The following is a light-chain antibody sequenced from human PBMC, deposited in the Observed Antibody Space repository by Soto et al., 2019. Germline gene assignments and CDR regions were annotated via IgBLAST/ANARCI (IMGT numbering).Light chain of an antibody. J-gene: IGKJ1*01. V-gene: IGKV3-15*01. CDR1: HSVSSN. Sequence: IVMTQSPATLSASPGERATLSCRASHSVSSNLAWYQQKPGQAPMLLIYGASTRATGITARFSGSGSVTEFTLTITSLQSEYCAVYYCQEYYNWPRTFGQRTKVVIK. CDR2: GAS. CDR3: QEYYNWPRT.